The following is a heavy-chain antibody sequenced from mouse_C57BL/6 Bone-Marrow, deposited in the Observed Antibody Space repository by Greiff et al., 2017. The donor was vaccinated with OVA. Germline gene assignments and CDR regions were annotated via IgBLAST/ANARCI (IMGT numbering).Heavy chain of an antibody. CDR2: LYPGNSDT. CDR3: TKDYGSSYNAY. Sequence: VQLQQSGTVLARPGASVKMSCKTSGYTFTSYWMHWVKQRPGQGLEWIGALYPGNSDTSYNQKFKGKAKLTAVTSASTAYMELSSLTNEDSAVYYCTKDYGSSYNAYWGQGTLVTVSA. CDR1: GYTFTSYW. J-gene: IGHJ3*01. V-gene: IGHV1-5*01. D-gene: IGHD1-1*01.